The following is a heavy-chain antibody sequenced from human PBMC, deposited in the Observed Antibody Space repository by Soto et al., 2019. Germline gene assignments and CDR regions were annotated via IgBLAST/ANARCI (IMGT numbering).Heavy chain of an antibody. D-gene: IGHD2-2*01. CDR3: ARGTIEPVVPAAMFDY. V-gene: IGHV1-69*13. CDR1: GGTFSSYA. CDR2: IIPIFGTA. Sequence: GASVKVSCKASGGTFSSYAISWMRQAPGQGLEWMGGIIPIFGTANYAQKFQGRVTITADESTSTAYMELSSLRSEDTAVYYCARGTIEPVVPAAMFDYWGQGTLVTVSS. J-gene: IGHJ4*02.